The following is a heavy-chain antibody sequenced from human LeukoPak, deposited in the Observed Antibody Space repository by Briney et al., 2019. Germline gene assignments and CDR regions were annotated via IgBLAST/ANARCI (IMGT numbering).Heavy chain of an antibody. CDR3: ARDRIRGFDWLLSRFDY. J-gene: IGHJ4*02. V-gene: IGHV1-18*01. Sequence: GSVMISCKASGYTFTIYGISWVRRAPGQGLEWMGWISAYNGNTNYAQKLQGRVTMTTDTSTSTAYMELRSLRSDDTAVYYCARDRIRGFDWLLSRFDYGGGDTGDTVSS. CDR1: GYTFTIYG. D-gene: IGHD3-9*01. CDR2: ISAYNGNT.